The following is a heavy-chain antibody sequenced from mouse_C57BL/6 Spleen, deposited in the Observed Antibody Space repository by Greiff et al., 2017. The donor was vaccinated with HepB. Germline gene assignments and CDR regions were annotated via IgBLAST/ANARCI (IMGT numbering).Heavy chain of an antibody. Sequence: QVQLKDSGPGLVQPSQSLSITCTVSGFSLTSYGVHWVRQSPGKGLEWLGVIWSGGSTDYNADFISRLSISKDNSKSQVFFKMNSLQADDTAIYYCARWGYYSIFDYWGQSTTLTVSS. V-gene: IGHV2-2*01. D-gene: IGHD2-5*01. J-gene: IGHJ2*01. CDR3: ARWGYYSIFDY. CDR2: IWSGGST. CDR1: GFSLTSYG.